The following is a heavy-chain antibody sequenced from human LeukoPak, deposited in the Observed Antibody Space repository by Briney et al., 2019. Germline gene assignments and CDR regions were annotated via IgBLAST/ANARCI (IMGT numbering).Heavy chain of an antibody. V-gene: IGHV3-48*01. CDR1: GFTFSSYS. CDR3: AREADEYSGYDGSYFDY. D-gene: IGHD5-12*01. J-gene: IGHJ4*02. CDR2: ISISSSTI. Sequence: RGSLRLSCAASGFTFSSYSMNWVRQAPGKGLEWVSYISISSSTIYYADSVKGRFTISRDKAKNSLYLQMNSLRAEDTAVYYCAREADEYSGYDGSYFDYWGQGTLVTVSS.